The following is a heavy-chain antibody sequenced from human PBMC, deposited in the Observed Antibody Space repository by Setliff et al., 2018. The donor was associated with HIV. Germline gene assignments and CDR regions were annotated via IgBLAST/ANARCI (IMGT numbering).Heavy chain of an antibody. CDR1: GYTFTRYD. J-gene: IGHJ6*03. CDR2: IGADNGNK. Sequence: ASVKVSCKASGYTFTRYDINWVRQATGQGLEWMGWIGADNGNKNYAQKFQGRVTMTTDTSTSTVYMELGSFISDDTAGYYCAREGLWFGDRGYFMDVWGKGTAVTVSS. CDR3: AREGLWFGDRGYFMDV. V-gene: IGHV1-18*01. D-gene: IGHD3-10*01.